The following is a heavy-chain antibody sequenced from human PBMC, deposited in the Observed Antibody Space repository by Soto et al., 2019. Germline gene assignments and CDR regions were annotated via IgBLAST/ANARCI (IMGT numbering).Heavy chain of an antibody. CDR1: GYNFINYD. J-gene: IGHJ6*02. D-gene: IGHD2-2*01. CDR2: INAGNGNT. CDR3: ARDSIVVVPAAPDYYYYYGMDV. V-gene: IGHV1-3*01. Sequence: GASVKVSCKASGYNFINYDISWVRQAAGQGLEWVGWINAGNGNTKYSQKFQGRVTITRDTSASTAYMELSSLRSEDTAVYYCARDSIVVVPAAPDYYYYYGMDVWGQGTTVTVSS.